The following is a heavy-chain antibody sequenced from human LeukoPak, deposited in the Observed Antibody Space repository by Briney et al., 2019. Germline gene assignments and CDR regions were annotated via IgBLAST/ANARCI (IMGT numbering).Heavy chain of an antibody. CDR2: MNPNSGNT. D-gene: IGHD2-21*01. Sequence: GASVKVSCKASGYTFTSYDINWVRQATGQGLEWMGWMNPNSGNTGYAQKFQGRVTITRNTSISTAYMELSSLRSEDTAVYYCARAYCGGDCYESGYWGQGTLVTVSS. V-gene: IGHV1-8*03. CDR1: GYTFTSYD. J-gene: IGHJ4*02. CDR3: ARAYCGGDCYESGY.